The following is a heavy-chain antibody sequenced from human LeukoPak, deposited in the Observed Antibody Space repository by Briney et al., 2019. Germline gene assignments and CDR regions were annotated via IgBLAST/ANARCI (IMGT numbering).Heavy chain of an antibody. CDR1: GGSISSSSYY. Sequence: KSSETLSLTCTVSGGSISSSSYYWGWIRQPPGKGLEWIGSIYYSGSTYYNPSLNSRVTISVDTSKNQFCLKLSSVTAADTAVYYCARQRSSWSLFDYWGQGTLVTVSS. CDR2: IYYSGST. J-gene: IGHJ4*02. V-gene: IGHV4-39*01. CDR3: ARQRSSWSLFDY. D-gene: IGHD6-13*01.